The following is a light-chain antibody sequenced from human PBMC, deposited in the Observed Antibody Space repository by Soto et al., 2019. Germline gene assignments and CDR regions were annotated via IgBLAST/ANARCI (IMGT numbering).Light chain of an antibody. V-gene: IGLV2-11*01. CDR2: DVT. J-gene: IGLJ1*01. CDR3: CSYAGGYTYV. CDR1: SSDVGGYND. Sequence: QSALTQPPSVSGSPGQSVTISCTGISSDVGGYNDVSWYQQHPGKAPKLMIYDVTKRPSGVPDRFSGSKSGNTASLTISGLQAEDEADYYCCSYAGGYTYVFGIGTKLTVL.